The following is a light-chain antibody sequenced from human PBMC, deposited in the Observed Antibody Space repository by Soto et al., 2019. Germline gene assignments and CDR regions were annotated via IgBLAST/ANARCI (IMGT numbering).Light chain of an antibody. CDR1: QSVSSY. CDR3: HHRSNGAP. Sequence: TQYLYKGERATLSCRASQSVSSYLAWYQQKPGQAPRLLIYDASNRATGIPARFSGSGSGTDFTLTICSLETEDFTVYYCHHRSNGAPFCPGTKVYIK. V-gene: IGKV3-11*01. J-gene: IGKJ3*01. CDR2: DAS.